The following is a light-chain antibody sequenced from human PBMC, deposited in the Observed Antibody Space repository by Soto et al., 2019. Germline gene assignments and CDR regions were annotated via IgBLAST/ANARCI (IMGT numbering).Light chain of an antibody. CDR1: QSVSSY. CDR2: DAS. J-gene: IGKJ4*01. Sequence: EIVFTQSPANLSLSPGERANLSCRASQSVSSYLAWYQQRPGQAPRLLIYDASNRATGIPAKSSGSGSGTDLTLTISTLEPEDFAVYYCQQRSNWPPTFGGGTKVDIK. V-gene: IGKV3-11*01. CDR3: QQRSNWPPT.